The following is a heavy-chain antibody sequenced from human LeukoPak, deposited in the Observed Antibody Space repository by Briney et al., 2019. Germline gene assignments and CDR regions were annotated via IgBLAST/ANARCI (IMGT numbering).Heavy chain of an antibody. Sequence: SETLSLTCAVYGGSFSGYYWSWIRQPPGKGLEWIGEINHSGSTNYNPSLKSRVTISVDTSKNQFSLKLSSVTAADTAVYYCARGYLAYYDSSGYVPYYFDYWGQGTPVTVSS. V-gene: IGHV4-34*01. CDR2: INHSGST. J-gene: IGHJ4*02. CDR3: ARGYLAYYDSSGYVPYYFDY. D-gene: IGHD3-22*01. CDR1: GGSFSGYY.